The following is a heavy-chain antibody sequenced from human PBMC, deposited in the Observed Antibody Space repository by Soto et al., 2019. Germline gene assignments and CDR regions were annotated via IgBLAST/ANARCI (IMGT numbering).Heavy chain of an antibody. CDR3: AHTREFGDIDY. Sequence: QITLKESGPTLVKPTQTLTLTCTFSGFSLSTTGMGVGWIRQPPGKALEWLALIYWDDDQRYSPSLRSRLTITSDTSKNLVVLTMTNMDPVDTGTYYCAHTREFGDIDYWGQGTLVTVSS. CDR1: GFSLSTTGMG. V-gene: IGHV2-5*02. D-gene: IGHD3-10*01. CDR2: IYWDDDQ. J-gene: IGHJ4*02.